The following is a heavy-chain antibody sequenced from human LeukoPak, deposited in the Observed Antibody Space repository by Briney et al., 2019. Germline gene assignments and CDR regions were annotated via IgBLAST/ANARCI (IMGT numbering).Heavy chain of an antibody. J-gene: IGHJ4*02. CDR2: ISGSGDST. D-gene: IGHD3-22*01. CDR3: AKKSYYYDSTGYYDY. CDR1: GFTFSSYA. V-gene: IGHV3-23*01. Sequence: GGSLRLSCAVSGFTFSSYAMSWVRQAPGKGLEWVSGISGSGDSTYYADCVKGRFTISRDNSKNTLYLQMNSLRAEDTAVYYCAKKSYYYDSTGYYDYWGQGTLATVSS.